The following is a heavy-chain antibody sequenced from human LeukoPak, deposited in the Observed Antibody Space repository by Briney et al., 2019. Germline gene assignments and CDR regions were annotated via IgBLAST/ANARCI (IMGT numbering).Heavy chain of an antibody. CDR2: TYYRSEWCN. CDR3: GRGNYGMDV. CDR1: GDSVSRNSAA. V-gene: IGHV6-1*01. J-gene: IGHJ6*02. Sequence: SQTLSLTCAISGDSVSRNSAAWNWIRQSPSRGLEWLGRTYYRSEWCNDYAVSVKGRITINPDTSRSQFSLQLNSVTPEDTAVYYCGRGNYGMDVWGQGTTVIVSS.